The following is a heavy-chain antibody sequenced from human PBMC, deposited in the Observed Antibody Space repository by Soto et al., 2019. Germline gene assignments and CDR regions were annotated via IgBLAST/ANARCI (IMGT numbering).Heavy chain of an antibody. V-gene: IGHV4-61*02. CDR2: TYTSGST. J-gene: IGHJ5*02. D-gene: IGHD1-7*01. Sequence: SETLSLTCTVSGGSISSGGYYWSWIRQPAGKGLEWIGRTYTSGSTNYNPSLKSRVTMSVDTSKNQFSLKLSSVTAADTAVYYCARDLGPYNWNYWWFDPWGQGTLVTVSS. CDR3: ARDLGPYNWNYWWFDP. CDR1: GGSISSGGYY.